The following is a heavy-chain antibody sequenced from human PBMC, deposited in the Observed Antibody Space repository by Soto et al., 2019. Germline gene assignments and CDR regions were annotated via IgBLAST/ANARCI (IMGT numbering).Heavy chain of an antibody. CDR1: GGSISSSSYY. V-gene: IGHV4-39*01. CDR2: IYYSGST. D-gene: IGHD4-17*01. CDR3: ARSGTTVTVDAFDI. Sequence: SETMSLTCTVSGGSISSSSYYWGWIRQPPGKGLEWIGSIYYSGSTYYNPSLKSRVTISVDTSKNQFSLKLSSVTAADTAVYYCARSGTTVTVDAFDIWGQGTMVT. J-gene: IGHJ3*02.